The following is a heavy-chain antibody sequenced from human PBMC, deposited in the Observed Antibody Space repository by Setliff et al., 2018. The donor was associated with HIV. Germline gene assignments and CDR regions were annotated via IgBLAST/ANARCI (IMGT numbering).Heavy chain of an antibody. CDR1: GYIFTDYF. J-gene: IGHJ4*02. Sequence: RASVKVSCKASGYIFTDYFLHWVRQAPGQGLEWMGWISPHSGDTRIPPTFRGRVIMPRDTSLDTAYVEVTGLRSDDTAVYFCARQLSNSLDFWGQGTLVTVSS. CDR2: ISPHSGDT. V-gene: IGHV1-2*02. CDR3: ARQLSNSLDF. D-gene: IGHD1-1*01.